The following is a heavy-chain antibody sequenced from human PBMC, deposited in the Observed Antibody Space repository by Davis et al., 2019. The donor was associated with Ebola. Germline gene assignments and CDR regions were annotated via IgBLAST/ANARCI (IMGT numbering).Heavy chain of an antibody. J-gene: IGHJ4*02. D-gene: IGHD3-22*01. Sequence: SQTLSLTCAISGDSVSSNSAAWNWIRQSPSRGLEWLGRTYYRSKWFVDSAVSVKSRITINPDTSKNQFSLQLTSVTPEDTAVYYCARDPPYDQGYDYWGQGTLVTVSS. V-gene: IGHV6-1*01. CDR2: TYYRSKWFV. CDR3: ARDPPYDQGYDY. CDR1: GDSVSSNSAA.